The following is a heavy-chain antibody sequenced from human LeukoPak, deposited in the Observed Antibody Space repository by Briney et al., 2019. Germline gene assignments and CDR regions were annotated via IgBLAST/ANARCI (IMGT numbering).Heavy chain of an antibody. CDR2: ISSSSSYI. CDR3: ARGRRRDYYGSGSPGWFDP. CDR1: GFTFSSYS. V-gene: IGHV3-21*01. J-gene: IGHJ5*02. D-gene: IGHD3-10*01. Sequence: GGSLRLSCAASGFTFSSYSMNWVRQAPGKGLEWVSSISSSSSYIYYADSVKGRFTISRDNAKNSLYLQMNSLRAEDTAVYYCARGRRRDYYGSGSPGWFDPWGQGTLVTVSS.